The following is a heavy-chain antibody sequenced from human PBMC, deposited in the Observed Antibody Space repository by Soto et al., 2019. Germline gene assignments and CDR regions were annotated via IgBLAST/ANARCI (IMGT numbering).Heavy chain of an antibody. J-gene: IGHJ4*02. CDR2: FYWDDDK. D-gene: IGHD2-15*01. V-gene: IGHV2-5*02. Sequence: SGPTLVNPTQALALTCTFSVFSLTTTGVAVGWIRQPAGKAPEWLAIFYWDDDKRYSASLKSRLTITKDTSRNQVVLTMTNMDTVDTATYYCARALRGSSCSGGSCYYFDFWGQGTLVTVSS. CDR1: VFSLTTTGVA. CDR3: ARALRGSSCSGGSCYYFDF.